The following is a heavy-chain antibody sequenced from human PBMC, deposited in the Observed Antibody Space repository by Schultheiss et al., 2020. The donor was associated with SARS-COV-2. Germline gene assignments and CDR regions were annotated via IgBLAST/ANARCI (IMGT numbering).Heavy chain of an antibody. Sequence: GGSLRLSCKGSGYSFTSYWIGWVRQMPGKGLEWMGIIYPGDSDTRYSPSFQGQVTISADKSISTAYLQWSSLKASDTAIYYCLRHGLCSGGGCPPGDWFDPWGQGTLVTVSS. J-gene: IGHJ5*02. CDR2: IYPGDSDT. CDR1: GYSFTSYW. CDR3: LRHGLCSGGGCPPGDWFDP. D-gene: IGHD2-15*01. V-gene: IGHV5-51*01.